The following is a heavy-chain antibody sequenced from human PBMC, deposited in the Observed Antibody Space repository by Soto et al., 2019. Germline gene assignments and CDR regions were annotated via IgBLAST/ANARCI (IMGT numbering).Heavy chain of an antibody. CDR3: ARGRYGDY. CDR1: GYTFTSYG. J-gene: IGHJ4*02. CDR2: ISAHNGNT. Sequence: QVHLVQSGAEVKKPGASVKVSCKASGYTFTSYGITWVRQAPGQGLERMGWISAHNGNTDYAQKLQGRDIVTRDTSPRTAYMELRSLISADTAVYYCARGRYGDYWGQGALVTVSS. V-gene: IGHV1-18*01. D-gene: IGHD1-1*01.